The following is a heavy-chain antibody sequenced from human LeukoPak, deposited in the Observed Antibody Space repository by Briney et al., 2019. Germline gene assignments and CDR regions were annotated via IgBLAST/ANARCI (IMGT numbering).Heavy chain of an antibody. J-gene: IGHJ4*02. D-gene: IGHD1-26*01. CDR2: INHSGST. Sequence: IPSETLSLTCAVYGGSFSGYYWSWIRQPPGKGLEWIGEINHSGSTNYNPSLKSRVTISVDTSKNQFSLKLSSVTAADTAVYYCAREGSYQGFDYWGQGTLVTVSS. CDR3: AREGSYQGFDY. CDR1: GGSFSGYY. V-gene: IGHV4-34*01.